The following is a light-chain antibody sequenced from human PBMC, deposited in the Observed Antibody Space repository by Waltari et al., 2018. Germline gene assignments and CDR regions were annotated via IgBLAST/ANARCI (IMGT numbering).Light chain of an antibody. J-gene: IGKJ5*01. CDR1: LSLLNGNGYTH. CDR2: LGS. CDR3: MQGLQSPT. Sequence: DIVMTQSPLTLPVTPGESASISCRSSLSLLNGNGYTHVDWYLQRPGQSPQLLIYLGSNRASGVPDRFSASGSGTDFTLTISRVEAEDVGVYFCMQGLQSPTFGQGTRLEIK. V-gene: IGKV2-28*01.